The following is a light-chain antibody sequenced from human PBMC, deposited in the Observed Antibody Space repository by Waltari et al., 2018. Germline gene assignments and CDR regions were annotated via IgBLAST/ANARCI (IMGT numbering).Light chain of an antibody. J-gene: IGLJ2*01. CDR3: QSADTDFANHVL. CDR1: ALPRFD. Sequence: SYDLTQPPSVSVSPGQTARITCPGNALPRFDSYWYQQKPGQAPLLLIYKDTQRASGIPERFSGSSSGTTVTLTISGVQAEDEADYYCQSADTDFANHVLFGGGTQLTVL. CDR2: KDT. V-gene: IGLV3-25*03.